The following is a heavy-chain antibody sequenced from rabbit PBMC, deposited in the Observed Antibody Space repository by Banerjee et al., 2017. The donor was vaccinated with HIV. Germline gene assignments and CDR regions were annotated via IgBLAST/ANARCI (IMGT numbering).Heavy chain of an antibody. CDR2: IYAGGSGTT. D-gene: IGHD1-1*01. Sequence: QSLEESGGDLVKPGASLTLTCTASGFSFSSSYWICWVRQAPGKGLEWIACIYAGGSGTTYYASWAKGRFTISKTSSTTVTLQMTSLTAADTATYFCARDFPYGSTGGYNNLWGPGTLVTVS. CDR1: GFSFSSSYW. J-gene: IGHJ4*01. CDR3: ARDFPYGSTGGYNNL. V-gene: IGHV1S40*01.